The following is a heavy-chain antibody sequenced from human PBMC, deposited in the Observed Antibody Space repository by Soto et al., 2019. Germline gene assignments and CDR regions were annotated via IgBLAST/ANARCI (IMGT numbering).Heavy chain of an antibody. Sequence: PGESLKISCKGSGYSFTSYWISWVRQMPGKGLEWMGRIDPSDSYTNYSPSFQGHVIISADKSISTAYLQWSSLKASDTAMYYCARLVKSSSEYYYYYGMDVWGQGTTVTVSS. V-gene: IGHV5-10-1*01. CDR1: GYSFTSYW. J-gene: IGHJ6*02. CDR3: ARLVKSSSEYYYYYGMDV. D-gene: IGHD6-6*01. CDR2: IDPSDSYT.